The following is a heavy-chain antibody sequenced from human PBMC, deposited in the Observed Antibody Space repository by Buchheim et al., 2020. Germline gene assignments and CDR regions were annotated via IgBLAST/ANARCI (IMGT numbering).Heavy chain of an antibody. J-gene: IGHJ1*01. Sequence: QVQLVESGGGVVQPGRSLRLSCAASGFTFSSFGMHWVRQAPGKGLEWVAVTSYDGSYEKYADSVKGRFTISRDNSNKTLYLQMNSLRAEDTAVYYCAKEGFWDYIWGNYRYRYFQHWGQGTL. CDR3: AKEGFWDYIWGNYRYRYFQH. CDR2: TSYDGSYE. D-gene: IGHD3-16*02. V-gene: IGHV3-30*18. CDR1: GFTFSSFG.